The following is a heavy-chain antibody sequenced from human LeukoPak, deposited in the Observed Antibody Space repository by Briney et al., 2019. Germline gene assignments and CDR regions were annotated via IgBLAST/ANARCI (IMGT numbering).Heavy chain of an antibody. V-gene: IGHV3-23*01. J-gene: IGHJ6*03. CDR3: AKSPLRNDRRAKQGTSYYYYMDV. D-gene: IGHD1/OR15-1a*01. CDR2: ISATGGST. Sequence: PGGSLRLSCAASGFTFSSYAMTWVRQAPGKGLEWVSGISATGGSTYYADSVKGRSTISRDNSENTLSLQMNSLRAEDTALYYCAKSPLRNDRRAKQGTSYYYYMDVWGKGTTVTVSS. CDR1: GFTFSSYA.